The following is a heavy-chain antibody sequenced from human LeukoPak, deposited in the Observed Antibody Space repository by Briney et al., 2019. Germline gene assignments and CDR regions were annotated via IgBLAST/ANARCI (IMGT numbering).Heavy chain of an antibody. CDR3: ARPRVRGVIIRGFDY. V-gene: IGHV4-34*01. CDR2: INHSGST. J-gene: IGHJ4*01. Sequence: SETLSLTCAVYGGSFSGYYWSWIRQPPGKGPEWIGEINHSGSTNYNPSLKSRVTISVDTSKNQFSLKLSSVTAADTAVYYCARPRVRGVIIRGFDYWGQGTLVTVSS. CDR1: GGSFSGYY. D-gene: IGHD3-10*01.